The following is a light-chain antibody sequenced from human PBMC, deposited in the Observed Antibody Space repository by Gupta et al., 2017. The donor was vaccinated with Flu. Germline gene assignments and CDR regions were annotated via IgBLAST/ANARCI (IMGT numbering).Light chain of an antibody. J-gene: IGLJ1*01. Sequence: SYELTQPPSVSVSPGQTASITCSGDNLGDKYACWYQQKPGQSPVLVIYKDTKRPSGIPERFSGSNSGNTATLTISGTQAMDEADYYCQAWDSTTGVFGTGTKVTAL. CDR1: NLGDKY. V-gene: IGLV3-1*01. CDR3: QAWDSTTGV. CDR2: KDT.